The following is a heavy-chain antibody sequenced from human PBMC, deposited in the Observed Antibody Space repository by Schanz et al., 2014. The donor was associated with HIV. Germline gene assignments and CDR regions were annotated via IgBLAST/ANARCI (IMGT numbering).Heavy chain of an antibody. Sequence: QVQLVESGGGLVKPGASLRLSCAASGFTFRTHGIHWVRQAPAKGLEWVAVISYDGSIKEYADSVKGRFAISRDNSKNTVYLQMNSLRGEDSAVYYCAKVGRIYSTTWIDHWGQGTLVTVSS. CDR2: ISYDGSIK. D-gene: IGHD6-13*01. V-gene: IGHV3-30*18. CDR3: AKVGRIYSTTWIDH. J-gene: IGHJ4*02. CDR1: GFTFRTHG.